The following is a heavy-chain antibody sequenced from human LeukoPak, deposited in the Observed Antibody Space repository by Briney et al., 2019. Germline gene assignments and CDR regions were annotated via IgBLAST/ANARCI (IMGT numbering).Heavy chain of an antibody. CDR2: ISAYNGNT. V-gene: IGHV1-18*01. D-gene: IGHD3-10*01. Sequence: ASVKVSCKASGYTFTSYGISWVRQAPGQGLEWMGWISAYNGNTNYAQKLQGRVTMTTDTSTSTAYMELRRLRSDDTAVYYCARAIVGRGKDPVRYYMDVWGKGTTVTVSS. J-gene: IGHJ6*03. CDR1: GYTFTSYG. CDR3: ARAIVGRGKDPVRYYMDV.